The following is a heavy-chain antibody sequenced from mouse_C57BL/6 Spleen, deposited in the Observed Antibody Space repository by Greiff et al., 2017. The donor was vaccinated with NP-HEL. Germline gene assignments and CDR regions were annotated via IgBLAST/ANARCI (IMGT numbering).Heavy chain of an antibody. CDR3: ARGYFDV. CDR1: GYSITSGYY. V-gene: IGHV3-6*01. Sequence: ESGPGLVKPSQSLSLTCSVTGYSITSGYYWNWIRQFPGNKLEWMGYISYDGSNNYNPYLKNRISITRDTSKNQFFLKLNSVTTEDTATYYCARGYFDVWGTGTTVTVSS. J-gene: IGHJ1*03. CDR2: ISYDGSN.